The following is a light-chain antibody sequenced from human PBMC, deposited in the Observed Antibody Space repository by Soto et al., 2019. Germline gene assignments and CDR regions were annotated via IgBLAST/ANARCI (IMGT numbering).Light chain of an antibody. CDR2: AAS. Sequence: DIQMTQSPSSLSSSVRERVTITCRASQGISNYLAWYQQKPGKVPKLLIYAASTLQSGVPSRFSGSGSGTDFTLTISSLQPEDVATYYCQKYDSAPWTFGQGTKVEIK. CDR3: QKYDSAPWT. J-gene: IGKJ1*01. CDR1: QGISNY. V-gene: IGKV1-27*01.